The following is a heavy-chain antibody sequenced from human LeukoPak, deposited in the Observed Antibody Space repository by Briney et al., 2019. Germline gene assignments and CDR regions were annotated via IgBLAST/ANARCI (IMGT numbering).Heavy chain of an antibody. Sequence: GGSLRLSCAASGFTFSSYGMHWVRQAPGKGLEWVAVISYDGSNKYYADSVKGRFTISRDNSKNTLYLQMNSLRAEDTAVYYCAKDLSPKYYYYDSSDQNTSIGDYFDYWGQGTLVTVSS. CDR1: GFTFSSYG. J-gene: IGHJ4*02. CDR3: AKDLSPKYYYYDSSDQNTSIGDYFDY. D-gene: IGHD3-22*01. V-gene: IGHV3-30*18. CDR2: ISYDGSNK.